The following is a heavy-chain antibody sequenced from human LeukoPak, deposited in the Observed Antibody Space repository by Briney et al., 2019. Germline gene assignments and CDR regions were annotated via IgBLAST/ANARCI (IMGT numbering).Heavy chain of an antibody. V-gene: IGHV4-4*07. D-gene: IGHD2-2*02. J-gene: IGHJ6*02. CDR1: GGSISYYY. Sequence: SETLSLTCTVSGGSISYYYWNWIRQPAGKGLEWIGRVYSSGSTSYNPSLKSRVTMSVDTSKNQFSLKLSSVTAADTAVYYCAREPTYRYYYYGMDVWGQGTTVTVSS. CDR2: VYSSGST. CDR3: AREPTYRYYYYGMDV.